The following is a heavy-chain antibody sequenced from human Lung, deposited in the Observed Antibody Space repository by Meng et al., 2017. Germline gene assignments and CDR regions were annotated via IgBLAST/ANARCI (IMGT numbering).Heavy chain of an antibody. Sequence: ESGPGLVKPSQTLSLTCTVSGGSISSSNYYWSWIRQPPGKGLEWSGHIYNSGSTYYNPSLKSRITISVDTSKNQFSLKLSSGTAADTAVYYCARGQKGYFDLWGRGTLVTVSS. CDR2: IYNSGST. V-gene: IGHV4-30-4*01. J-gene: IGHJ2*01. CDR1: GGSISSSNYY. CDR3: ARGQKGYFDL.